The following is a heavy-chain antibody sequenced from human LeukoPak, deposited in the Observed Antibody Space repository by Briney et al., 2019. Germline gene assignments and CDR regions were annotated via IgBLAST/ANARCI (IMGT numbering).Heavy chain of an antibody. J-gene: IGHJ5*02. CDR2: INPNSGGT. CDR3: ARETFYYDSSGYHRWFDP. Sequence: ASVKVSCKASGYTFTGYYMHWVRQAPGQGLEWMGWINPNSGGTNYAQKFQGRVTMTRDTSISTAYMELSRLRSDDTAVYYCARETFYYDSSGYHRWFDPWGQGTLVTVSS. CDR1: GYTFTGYY. V-gene: IGHV1-2*02. D-gene: IGHD3-22*01.